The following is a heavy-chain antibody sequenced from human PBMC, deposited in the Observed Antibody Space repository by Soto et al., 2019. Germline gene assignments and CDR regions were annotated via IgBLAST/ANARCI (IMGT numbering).Heavy chain of an antibody. CDR3: AKDYSAGDSNGYFDY. CDR1: GFTFSSYG. D-gene: IGHD2-21*01. V-gene: IGHV3-30*18. CDR2: ISYDGSNK. Sequence: PGESLKISCAASGFTFSSYGMHRVRQAPGKGLEWVAVISYDGSNKYYADSVKGRFTISRDNSKNTLYLQMNSLRAEDTAVYYCAKDYSAGDSNGYFDYWGQGTLVTVSS. J-gene: IGHJ4*02.